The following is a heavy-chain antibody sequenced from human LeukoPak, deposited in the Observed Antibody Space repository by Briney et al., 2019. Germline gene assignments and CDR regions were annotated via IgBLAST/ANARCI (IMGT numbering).Heavy chain of an antibody. V-gene: IGHV7-4-1*02. D-gene: IGHD6-13*01. J-gene: IGHJ5*02. CDR2: INTNTGNP. CDR1: GYTFSSYG. CDR3: ARVFLYSTKSPIDP. Sequence: ASVKVSCKTSGYTFSSYGITWVRQAPGQGLEWKGWINTNTGNPTYAQGFTGRFVFSLDTSVSTAYLQISSLKAEDTAVYYCARVFLYSTKSPIDPWGQGTLVTVSS.